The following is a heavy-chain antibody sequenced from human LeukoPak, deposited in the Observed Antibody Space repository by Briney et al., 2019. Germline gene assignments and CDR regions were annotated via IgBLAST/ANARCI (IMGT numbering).Heavy chain of an antibody. D-gene: IGHD4-17*01. CDR1: GGSISSYY. CDR3: ARAMATVTTGGYYYGMDV. CDR2: IYYSGST. J-gene: IGHJ6*02. Sequence: SSETLSLTCTVSGGSISSYYWSWIRQPPGKGLEWNGYIYYSGSTNYNPSLKSRVTISVDTSKNQFSLKLSSVTAADTAVYYCARAMATVTTGGYYYGMDVWGQGTTVTVSS. V-gene: IGHV4-59*01.